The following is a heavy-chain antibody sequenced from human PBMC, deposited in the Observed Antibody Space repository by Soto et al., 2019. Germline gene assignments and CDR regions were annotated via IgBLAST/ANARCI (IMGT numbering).Heavy chain of an antibody. CDR3: ARNHDSSGWYRGVDY. Sequence: QVTLKESGPVLVKPTETLTLTCTVSGFSLSNARMGVSWIRQPPGKALEWLAHIFSNDEKSYSTSLKSRLTITKDTSKSQVVITMTNMDPVDTATYYCARNHDSSGWYRGVDYWGQGTLVTVSS. J-gene: IGHJ4*02. V-gene: IGHV2-26*01. CDR2: IFSNDEK. CDR1: GFSLSNARMG. D-gene: IGHD6-19*01.